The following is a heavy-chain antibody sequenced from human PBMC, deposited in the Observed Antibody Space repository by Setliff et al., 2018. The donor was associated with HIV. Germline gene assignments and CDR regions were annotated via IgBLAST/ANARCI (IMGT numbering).Heavy chain of an antibody. CDR1: GFTVSSNY. CDR2: IYSGGTT. J-gene: IGHJ6*03. V-gene: IGHV3-66*02. D-gene: IGHD1-1*01. Sequence: PGGSLRLSCAASGFTVSSNYITWVRQAPGKGLEWVSVIYSGGTTYYADSVKGRFTVSRDDSKNTVYLQINSLTPEDTAVFYCARIGTGHTTGFYYYYMDVWG. CDR3: ARIGTGHTTGFYYYYMDV.